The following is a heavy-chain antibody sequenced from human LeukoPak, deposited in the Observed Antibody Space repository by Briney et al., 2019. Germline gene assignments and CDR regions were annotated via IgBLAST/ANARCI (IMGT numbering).Heavy chain of an antibody. D-gene: IGHD6-13*01. Sequence: ASVKVSCKASGYTFTGYYMHWVRQAPGQGLEWMGWINPNSGGTNYARKFQGRVTMTRDTSISTAYMELSRLRSDDTAVYYCAREAAAGTDFDFDYWGQGTLVTVSS. CDR2: INPNSGGT. J-gene: IGHJ4*02. CDR1: GYTFTGYY. CDR3: AREAAAGTDFDFDY. V-gene: IGHV1-2*02.